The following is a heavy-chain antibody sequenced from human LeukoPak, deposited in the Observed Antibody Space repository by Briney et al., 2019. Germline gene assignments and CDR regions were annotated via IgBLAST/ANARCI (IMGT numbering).Heavy chain of an antibody. CDR1: GGSISSYSYY. V-gene: IGHV4-39*07. CDR2: MYHNGST. CDR3: ARVSSSWYQDWYFDL. J-gene: IGHJ2*01. D-gene: IGHD6-13*01. Sequence: SETLSPTCTVSGGSISSYSYYWGWIRQPPGKGLEWIGSMYHNGSTYYNPSLKSRVTISVDTSKNQFSLKLSSVTAADTAVYYCARVSSSWYQDWYFDLWGRGTLVTVSS.